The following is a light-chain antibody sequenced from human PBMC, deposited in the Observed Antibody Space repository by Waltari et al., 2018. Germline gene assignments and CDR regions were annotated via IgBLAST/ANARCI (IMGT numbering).Light chain of an antibody. Sequence: EIVMTQSPLSLPVTPGEPASISCRSSQSLLHSNGNTYLEWFLQRPGQSPQFLIFLASLRASGVPDRFSGYGAGTDFTLNSSRVEAEDVGIYYCMQGLQIPWTFGQGTRADIK. CDR2: LAS. J-gene: IGKJ1*01. V-gene: IGKV2-28*01. CDR1: QSLLHSNGNTY. CDR3: MQGLQIPWT.